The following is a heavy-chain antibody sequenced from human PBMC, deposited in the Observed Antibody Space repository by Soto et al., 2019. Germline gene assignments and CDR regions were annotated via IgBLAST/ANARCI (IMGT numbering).Heavy chain of an antibody. CDR1: GFSLSTSGVG. J-gene: IGHJ2*01. Sequence: QITLKESGPTLVKPTQTLTLTCTFSGFSLSTSGVGVGWIRQPPGKALEWLALIYWDDDKRYSPSLKSRLTNTKDTSKNQVVLTMTNMDPVDTATYYCARPYYFGSERLYWYFDLWGRGTLVTVSS. CDR3: ARPYYFGSERLYWYFDL. D-gene: IGHD3-10*01. CDR2: IYWDDDK. V-gene: IGHV2-5*02.